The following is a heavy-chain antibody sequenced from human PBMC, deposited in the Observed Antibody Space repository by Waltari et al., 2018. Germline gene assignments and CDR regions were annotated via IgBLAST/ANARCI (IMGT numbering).Heavy chain of an antibody. D-gene: IGHD3-16*01. CDR1: GFTFSSYA. Sequence: QVQLVESGGGVVQPGRSLRLSCAASGFTFSSYAMHWVRQAPGKGLEWVAVISYDGSNKYYADSVKGRFTISRDNSKNTLYLQMNSLRAEDTAVYYCARGGDWLDYWGQGTLVTVSS. V-gene: IGHV3-30-3*01. CDR3: ARGGDWLDY. J-gene: IGHJ4*02. CDR2: ISYDGSNK.